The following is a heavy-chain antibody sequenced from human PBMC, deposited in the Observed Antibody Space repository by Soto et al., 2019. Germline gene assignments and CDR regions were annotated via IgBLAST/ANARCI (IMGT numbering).Heavy chain of an antibody. V-gene: IGHV4-59*08. CDR2: IYYSGST. D-gene: IGHD6-19*01. CDR1: GGSISSYY. J-gene: IGHJ3*02. CDR3: ARKYSSGWYAFDI. Sequence: PSETLSLTCTVSGGSISSYYWSWIRQPPGKGLEWIGYIYYSGSTNYNPSLKSRVTISVDTSKNQFSLKLSSVTAADTAVYYCARKYSSGWYAFDIWGQGTMVTVSS.